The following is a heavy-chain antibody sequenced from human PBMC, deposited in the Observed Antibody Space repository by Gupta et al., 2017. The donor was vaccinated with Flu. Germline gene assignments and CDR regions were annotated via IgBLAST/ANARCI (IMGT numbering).Heavy chain of an antibody. CDR2: INTDNGNT. Sequence: APGQRLEWMGWINTDNGNTKYSQKFQGRVTITRDTSASTVYLELSSLRSEDTAVYYCARRLSSTNWDDVFDIWGQGTMVTVSS. J-gene: IGHJ3*02. D-gene: IGHD2-2*01. V-gene: IGHV1-3*04. CDR3: ARRLSSTNWDDVFDI.